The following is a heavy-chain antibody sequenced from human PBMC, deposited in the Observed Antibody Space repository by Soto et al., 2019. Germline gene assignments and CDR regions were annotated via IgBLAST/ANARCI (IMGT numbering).Heavy chain of an antibody. CDR2: INPDGRGT. CDR1: GFTFSSYW. V-gene: IGHV3-74*01. D-gene: IGHD1-26*01. Sequence: EVQLVESGGGLVQPGGSLTLSCAASGFTFSSYWMHWVRQAPGKGVVWVSRINPDGRGTNYADSVKGRFTISSDNAKNTLYLQMNSLRHEDTAVYYCARVGQGAWYFDLWGRGTLVTVSS. J-gene: IGHJ2*01. CDR3: ARVGQGAWYFDL.